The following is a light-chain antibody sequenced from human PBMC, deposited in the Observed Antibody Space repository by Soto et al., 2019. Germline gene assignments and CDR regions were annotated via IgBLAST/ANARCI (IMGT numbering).Light chain of an antibody. J-gene: IGKJ3*01. CDR3: QQSGSSPPT. V-gene: IGKV3-20*01. Sequence: EIVLPQSPGTLSLSPGERVTLSCRASRSVSGSYLAWYQQKPGQASRLLIYGASSRANGIPDRFSGSASGTDFTLTISRLEPEDFAVYYCQQSGSSPPTFGPGTKVDI. CDR2: GAS. CDR1: RSVSGSY.